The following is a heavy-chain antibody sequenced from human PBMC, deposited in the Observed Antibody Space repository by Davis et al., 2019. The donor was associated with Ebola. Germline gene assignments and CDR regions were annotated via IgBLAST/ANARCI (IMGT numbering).Heavy chain of an antibody. D-gene: IGHD2-15*01. CDR2: IIPIFGTA. J-gene: IGHJ4*02. V-gene: IGHV1-69*13. CDR1: GYTFTNYG. Sequence: SVKVSCKTSGYTFTNYGINWVRQAPGQGLEWMGGIIPIFGTANYAQKFQGRVTITADESTSTAYMELSSLRSEDTAVYYCARERLLGYCSGGSCYSNYFDYWGQGTLVTVSS. CDR3: ARERLLGYCSGGSCYSNYFDY.